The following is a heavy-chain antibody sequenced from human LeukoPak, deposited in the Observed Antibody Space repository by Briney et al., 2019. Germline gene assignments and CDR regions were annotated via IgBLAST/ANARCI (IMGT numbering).Heavy chain of an antibody. J-gene: IGHJ3*02. V-gene: IGHV4-59*12. CDR2: IYYSGST. Sequence: SETLSLTCTVSGGSISNYYWGWIRQPPGKGLEWIGYIYYSGSTNYNPSLKSRVTISVDKSKNQFSLKLSSVTAADTAVYYCARAEVALVLMVYGYAFDIWGQGTMVTVSS. D-gene: IGHD2-8*01. CDR1: GGSISNYY. CDR3: ARAEVALVLMVYGYAFDI.